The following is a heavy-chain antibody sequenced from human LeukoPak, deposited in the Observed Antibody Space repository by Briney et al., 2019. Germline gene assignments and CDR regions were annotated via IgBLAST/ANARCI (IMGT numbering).Heavy chain of an antibody. CDR3: AKVPVVVVAARTKNWFDP. J-gene: IGHJ5*02. CDR2: ISGSGGST. Sequence: GGSLRLSCAASGFTFSSYAMSWVRQAPGKGLEWVAAISGSGGSTYYADSVKGRFTISRDNSKNTMFLQMNSLRAEDTAVYYCAKVPVVVVAARTKNWFDPWGQGTLVTVSS. CDR1: GFTFSSYA. D-gene: IGHD2-15*01. V-gene: IGHV3-23*01.